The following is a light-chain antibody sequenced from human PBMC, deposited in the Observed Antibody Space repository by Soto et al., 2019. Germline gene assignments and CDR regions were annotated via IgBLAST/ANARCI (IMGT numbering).Light chain of an antibody. CDR2: GAS. CDR3: KQRSNWIT. J-gene: IGKJ5*01. CDR1: QSVTSSY. Sequence: EIVLTQSPVTLSLSPGEIATLSWRASQSVTSSYLAWWQQKPGQAPRLLIYGASSRATGIPDRFAGSGSGTDFALTISSLEPEDFAVYYCKQRSNWITFGQGTRLEIK. V-gene: IGKV3D-20*02.